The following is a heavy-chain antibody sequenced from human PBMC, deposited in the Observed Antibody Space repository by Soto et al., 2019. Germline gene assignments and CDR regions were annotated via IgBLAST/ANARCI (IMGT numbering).Heavy chain of an antibody. D-gene: IGHD3-22*01. CDR3: AVGQGDYYDSSGYYGEFDY. V-gene: IGHV3-33*01. CDR2: IWYDGSNK. J-gene: IGHJ4*02. Sequence: GGSLRLSCAASGFTFSSYGMHWVRQAPGKGLEWVAVIWYDGSNKYYADSVKGRFTISRDNSKNTLYLQMNSLRAEDTAVYYCAVGQGDYYDSSGYYGEFDYWGQGTMVTVYS. CDR1: GFTFSSYG.